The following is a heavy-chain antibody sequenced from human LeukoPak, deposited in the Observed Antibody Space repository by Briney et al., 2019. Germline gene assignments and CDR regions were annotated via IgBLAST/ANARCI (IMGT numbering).Heavy chain of an antibody. CDR2: INHSGST. CDR1: GGSFSGYY. Sequence: SETLSLTCAVYGGSFSGYYWSWIRQPPGKGLEWIGEINHSGSTNYNPSLQSRVTISVDTSKNQFSLKLTSVTAADTAVYYCARESWGRTYYYDSSGQPLWGQGTLVTVSS. V-gene: IGHV4-34*01. J-gene: IGHJ4*02. D-gene: IGHD3-22*01. CDR3: ARESWGRTYYYDSSGQPL.